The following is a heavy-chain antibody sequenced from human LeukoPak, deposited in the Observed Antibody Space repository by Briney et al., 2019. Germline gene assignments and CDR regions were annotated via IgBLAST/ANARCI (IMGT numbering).Heavy chain of an antibody. CDR2: ISSSSSYI. D-gene: IGHD2-2*01. CDR3: ARSRGGVPAAIDY. CDR1: GFTFSSYS. V-gene: IGHV3-21*01. J-gene: IGHJ4*02. Sequence: GGSLRLSCAASGFTFSSYSMNWVRQAPGKGLEWVSPISSSSSYIYYADSVKGRFTISRDNAKNSLYLQMNSLRAEDTAVYYCARSRGGVPAAIDYWGQGTLVTVSS.